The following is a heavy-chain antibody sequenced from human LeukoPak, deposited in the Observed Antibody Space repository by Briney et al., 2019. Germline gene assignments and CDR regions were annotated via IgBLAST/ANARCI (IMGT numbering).Heavy chain of an antibody. CDR1: GYSFTSYW. Sequence: GESLKISCKGFGYSFTSYWIGWVRQMPGKGLEWMGIFFSGDSDTRYSPSLQGQVTISADKSISTAYLQWSSLKASDTAMYYCARQKAGLLNTFDYWGQGTLVTVSS. V-gene: IGHV5-51*01. CDR3: ARQKAGLLNTFDY. J-gene: IGHJ4*02. D-gene: IGHD2-15*01. CDR2: FFSGDSDT.